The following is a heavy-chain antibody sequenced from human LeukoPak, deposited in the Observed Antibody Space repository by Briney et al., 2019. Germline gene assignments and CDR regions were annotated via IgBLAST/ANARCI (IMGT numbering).Heavy chain of an antibody. D-gene: IGHD3-10*01. CDR3: AKDSGNRLYSYADL. V-gene: IGHV3-23*01. CDR2: ISTNGDRT. J-gene: IGHJ5*02. CDR1: GLTFSNYA. Sequence: GGSLRLSCAASGLTFSNYAMTWVRQAPGKGLEWVSAISTNGDRTYYADSVKGRFTVSRDNFKNTLYLQMNSLRVEDTAVYYCAKDSGNRLYSYADLWGQGILVTVSS.